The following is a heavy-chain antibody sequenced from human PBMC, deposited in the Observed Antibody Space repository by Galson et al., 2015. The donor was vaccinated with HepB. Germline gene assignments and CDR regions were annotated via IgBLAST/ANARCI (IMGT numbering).Heavy chain of an antibody. J-gene: IGHJ6*02. Sequence: SLRLSCAASGFTFSSYDMHWVRQATGKGLEWVSAIGTAGDTYYPGSVKGRFTISRENAKNSLYLQMNSLRAGDTAVYYCGRGKGATIGVEVSYYYYGMDVWGQGTTVTVSS. CDR2: IGTAGDT. CDR3: GRGKGATIGVEVSYYYYGMDV. D-gene: IGHD1-26*01. V-gene: IGHV3-13*04. CDR1: GFTFSSYD.